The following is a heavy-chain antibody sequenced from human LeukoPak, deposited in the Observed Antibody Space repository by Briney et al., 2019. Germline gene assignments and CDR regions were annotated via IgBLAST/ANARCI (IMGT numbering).Heavy chain of an antibody. V-gene: IGHV4-31*03. Sequence: SQTLSLTCTVSGGSISSGGYYWSWIRHHPGKGLEWIGYIYYSGSTYYNPSLKSRVTISVDTSKNQFSLKLSSVTAADTAVYYCARDGIEDCSSTSCYERNYAFDIWGQGTMVTVSS. CDR3: ARDGIEDCSSTSCYERNYAFDI. CDR1: GGSISSGGYY. D-gene: IGHD2-2*01. J-gene: IGHJ3*02. CDR2: IYYSGST.